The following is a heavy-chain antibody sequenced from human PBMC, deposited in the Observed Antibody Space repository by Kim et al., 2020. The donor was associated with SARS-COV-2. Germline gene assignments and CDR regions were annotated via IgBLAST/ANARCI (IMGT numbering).Heavy chain of an antibody. J-gene: IGHJ6*02. Sequence: GGSLRLSCAASGFTFSSYGMHWVRQAPGKGLEWVAVISYDGSNKYYADSVKGRFTISRDTSKNTLYLQMNSLRAEDTAVYYCSKESGSGSYYAWTYYYYGIGGWGQETTVTVSS. CDR1: GFTFSSYG. V-gene: IGHV3-30*18. CDR3: SKESGSGSYYAWTYYYYGIGG. CDR2: ISYDGSNK. D-gene: IGHD3-10*01.